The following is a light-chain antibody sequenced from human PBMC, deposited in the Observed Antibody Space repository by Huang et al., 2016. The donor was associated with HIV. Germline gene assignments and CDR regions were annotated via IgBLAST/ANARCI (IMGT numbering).Light chain of an antibody. Sequence: DIKMTKSPSSLSASVGDRVTITCRASQSISSHLNWYQQKPGRAPKLLIYAAFTLQCGGPSRFSGIGAGTGFTLSVNKLQPEDFATYYDQQGFSTPRYTFGQGTKLEI. CDR1: QSISSH. J-gene: IGKJ2*01. CDR3: QQGFSTPRYT. CDR2: AAF. V-gene: IGKV1-39*01.